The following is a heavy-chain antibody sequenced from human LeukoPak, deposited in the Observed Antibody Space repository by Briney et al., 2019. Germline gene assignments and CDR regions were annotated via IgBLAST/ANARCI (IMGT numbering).Heavy chain of an antibody. D-gene: IGHD4-17*01. J-gene: IGHJ4*02. V-gene: IGHV3-74*01. CDR3: ALEAYGDLFDY. Sequence: GGSLRLSCEASEFTFSSYWMHWVRQAPGKGLVWVSRINSDGRTTIYADSVKGRFTISRDNSKNTLYLQMNSLRAEDTAVYYCALEAYGDLFDYWGQGTLVTVSS. CDR2: INSDGRTT. CDR1: EFTFSSYW.